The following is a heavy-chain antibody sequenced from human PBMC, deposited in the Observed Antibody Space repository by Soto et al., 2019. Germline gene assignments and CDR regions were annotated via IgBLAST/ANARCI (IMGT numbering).Heavy chain of an antibody. J-gene: IGHJ4*02. CDR3: ARDWETTVTNQPDY. Sequence: QVQLVQSGAEVKKPGASVKVSCKASGYTFTSYGISWVRQAPGQGLEWMGWISAYNGNTNYAQKPQGRVTMTTATSTSTASMEVRSLRSDATAVYYCARDWETTVTNQPDYWGQGTLVTVSS. V-gene: IGHV1-18*01. CDR2: ISAYNGNT. CDR1: GYTFTSYG. D-gene: IGHD4-17*01.